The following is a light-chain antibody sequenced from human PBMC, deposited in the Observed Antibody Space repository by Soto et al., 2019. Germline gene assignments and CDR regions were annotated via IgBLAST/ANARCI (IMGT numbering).Light chain of an antibody. Sequence: EMQMTQSPSDLSASVGGRANILCRASQGISNYLAWFQLRPGKVPKRLIYAASTLQSGVPSRFSGSGSGTEFTLTISSLQTEDFATYYCLRHDLYPWTFGQGTKVDIK. CDR3: LRHDLYPWT. CDR1: QGISNY. CDR2: AAS. V-gene: IGKV1-17*03. J-gene: IGKJ1*01.